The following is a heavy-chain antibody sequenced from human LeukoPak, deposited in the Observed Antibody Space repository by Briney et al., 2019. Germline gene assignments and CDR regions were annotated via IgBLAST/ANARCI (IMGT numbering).Heavy chain of an antibody. J-gene: IGHJ4*02. CDR1: GGSFSGYY. V-gene: IGHV4-34*01. D-gene: IGHD3-9*01. Sequence: KPSETLSLTCAVYGGSFSGYYWSWIHQPPGKGLEWIGEINHSGSTNYNPSLKSRVTISVDTSKNQFSLKLSSVTAADTAVYYCARGKKGHYDILTGYYFFDYWGQGTLVTVSS. CDR2: INHSGST. CDR3: ARGKKGHYDILTGYYFFDY.